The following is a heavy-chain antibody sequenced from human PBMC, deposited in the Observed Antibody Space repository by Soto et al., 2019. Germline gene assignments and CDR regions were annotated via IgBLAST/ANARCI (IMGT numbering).Heavy chain of an antibody. V-gene: IGHV3-30*18. CDR1: GFTFSSYG. J-gene: IGHJ4*02. D-gene: IGHD1-26*01. CDR2: ISYDGSNK. CDR3: AKSRTSGSYFYYFDY. Sequence: QVQLVESGGGVVQPGRSLRLSCAASGFTFSSYGMHWVRQAPGRGLEWVAVISYDGSNKNYADSVKGRFTISRDNSKNTLYLQMNSLRAADTAVYYCAKSRTSGSYFYYFDYWGQGTQVTVSS.